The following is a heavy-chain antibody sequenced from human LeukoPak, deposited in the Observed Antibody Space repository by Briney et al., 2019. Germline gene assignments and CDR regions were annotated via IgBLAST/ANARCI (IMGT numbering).Heavy chain of an antibody. CDR1: GFTFTNYI. V-gene: IGHV3-30*04. CDR2: ITESGNNQ. J-gene: IGHJ4*02. CDR3: ARVYGSGEIYFDN. Sequence: QTGGSLRLSCAASGFTFTNYIMHWARQAAGKGLDWVAVITESGNNQYYADSVKGRFTISRDNSKNTLFLQMNSLRAEDTAVYYCARVYGSGEIYFDNWGQGTLVTVSS. D-gene: IGHD3-10*01.